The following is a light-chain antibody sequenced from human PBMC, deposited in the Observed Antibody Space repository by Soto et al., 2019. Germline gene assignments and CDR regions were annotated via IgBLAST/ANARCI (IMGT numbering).Light chain of an antibody. V-gene: IGLV1-51*01. Sequence: QSALTQPPSQSAAPGQKVTISCSGARSNIGKNFVSWYQHLPGTAPKLLIYDNSQRPSGIPDRFSGSKSGTSATLGITGLQTGDEADYYCATWDTDLGTGEVVFGGGTKLTVL. J-gene: IGLJ2*01. CDR2: DNS. CDR3: ATWDTDLGTGEVV. CDR1: RSNIGKNF.